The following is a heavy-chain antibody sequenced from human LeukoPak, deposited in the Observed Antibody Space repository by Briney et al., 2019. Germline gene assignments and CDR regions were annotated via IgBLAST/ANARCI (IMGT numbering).Heavy chain of an antibody. Sequence: GGSLRLSCTASGFTFGDYLMSWFRQAPGKGLEWIGFISGGTTEYAASVKGRFTISRDDSTSIAYPQMNSLTTEDTAVYYCSRGSGWLSVYWGQGTLVSVSS. D-gene: IGHD6-19*01. J-gene: IGHJ4*02. CDR2: ISGGTT. CDR3: SRGSGWLSVY. CDR1: GFTFGDYL. V-gene: IGHV3-49*03.